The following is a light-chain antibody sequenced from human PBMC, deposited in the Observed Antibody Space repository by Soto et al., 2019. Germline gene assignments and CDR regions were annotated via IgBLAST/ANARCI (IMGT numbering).Light chain of an antibody. CDR3: QQYGSSPRT. J-gene: IGKJ1*01. CDR2: DAS. CDR1: QSVGTY. V-gene: IGKV3-11*01. Sequence: ETVLTQSPATLSLSPGERATISCRASQSVGTYLAWYQKKPGQAPRLLIYDASNRATGIPARFSGSASGTDFNLTISRLETEDFAVYECQQYGSSPRTVGQGTKVDIK.